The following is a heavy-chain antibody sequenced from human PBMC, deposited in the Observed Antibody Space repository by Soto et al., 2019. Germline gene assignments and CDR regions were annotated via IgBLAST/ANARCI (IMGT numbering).Heavy chain of an antibody. CDR3: ARQEGAPVLFYYGMDV. V-gene: IGHV5-51*01. CDR1: VYNFTNYW. J-gene: IGHJ6*02. Sequence: GESLKIACKGSVYNFTNYWIGWVRQMPGKGLEWMGIIYPGDSDTRYSPSFQGQVTISADKSISAAYLQWSSLKASDTAMYYCARQEGAPVLFYYGMDVWGQGTTVTVSS. CDR2: IYPGDSDT. D-gene: IGHD1-26*01.